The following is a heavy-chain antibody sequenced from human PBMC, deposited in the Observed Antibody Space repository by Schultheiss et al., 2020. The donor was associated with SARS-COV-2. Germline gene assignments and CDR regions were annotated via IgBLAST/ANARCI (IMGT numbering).Heavy chain of an antibody. D-gene: IGHD3-16*01. CDR3: AKSPFPYDYAVEFDY. V-gene: IGHV3-30*18. Sequence: GGSLRLSCAASGFTFSSYGMHWVRQAPGKGLEWVAVISYDGSNKYYADSVKGRFTISRDNSKNTLYLQMNSLRAEDTAVYYCAKSPFPYDYAVEFDYWGQGTLVTVSS. J-gene: IGHJ4*02. CDR2: ISYDGSNK. CDR1: GFTFSSYG.